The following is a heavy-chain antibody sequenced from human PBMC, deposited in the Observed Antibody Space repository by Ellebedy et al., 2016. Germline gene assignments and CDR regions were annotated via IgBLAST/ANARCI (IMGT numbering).Heavy chain of an antibody. CDR1: GYTFTSYD. V-gene: IGHV1-8*01. Sequence: ASVKVSCKASGYTFTSYDINWVRQATGQGLEWMGWMNPNSGNTGYAQKFQGRVTMTTDTSTSTAYMELRSLRSDDTAVYYCARDSRVTFGGLIVYFDFWGQGTLVTVSS. CDR3: ARDSRVTFGGLIVYFDF. D-gene: IGHD3-16*02. J-gene: IGHJ4*02. CDR2: MNPNSGNT.